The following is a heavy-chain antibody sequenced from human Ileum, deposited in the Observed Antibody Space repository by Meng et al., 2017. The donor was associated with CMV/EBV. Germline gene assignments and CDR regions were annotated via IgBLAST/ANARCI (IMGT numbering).Heavy chain of an antibody. D-gene: IGHD2-2*02. V-gene: IGHV1-69*10. CDR3: ARDPYAAIVVVPAAINYYYGMDV. CDR2: IIPILGIA. Sequence: SVKVSCKASGGTFSSYAISWVRQAPGQGLEWMGGIIPILGIANYAQKFQGRVTITADKSTSTAYMELSSLRSEDTAVYYCARDPYAAIVVVPAAINYYYGMDVWGQGTTVTVS. CDR1: GGTFSSYA. J-gene: IGHJ6*02.